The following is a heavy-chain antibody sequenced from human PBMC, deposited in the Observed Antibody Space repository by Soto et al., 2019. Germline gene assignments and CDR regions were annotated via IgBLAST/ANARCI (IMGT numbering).Heavy chain of an antibody. D-gene: IGHD2-2*01. J-gene: IGHJ6*03. V-gene: IGHV3-9*01. Sequence: EVQLVESGGGLVQPGRSLRLSCAASGITFEDHGMHWVRQAPGKGLEWVSGISWNSGSIAYADSVRGRFTISRDNAKNSLYLQMHSLRIEDTALYYCAKSFGTSYYFYMDVWGKGTTVTVSS. CDR1: GITFEDHG. CDR2: ISWNSGSI. CDR3: AKSFGTSYYFYMDV.